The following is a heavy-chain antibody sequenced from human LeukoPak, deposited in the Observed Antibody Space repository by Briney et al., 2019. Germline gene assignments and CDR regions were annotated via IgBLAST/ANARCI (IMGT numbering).Heavy chain of an antibody. CDR3: ARDGGLYDILTGYSPGQN. V-gene: IGHV3-30-3*01. CDR1: GFTFSSYA. D-gene: IGHD3-9*01. Sequence: PGGSLRLSCAASGFTFSSYAMHWVRQAPGKGLEWVAVISYDGSNKYYADSVKGRFTISRDNSKNTLYLQMNSLRAEDTAVYYCARDGGLYDILTGYSPGQNWGQGTLVTVSS. J-gene: IGHJ4*02. CDR2: ISYDGSNK.